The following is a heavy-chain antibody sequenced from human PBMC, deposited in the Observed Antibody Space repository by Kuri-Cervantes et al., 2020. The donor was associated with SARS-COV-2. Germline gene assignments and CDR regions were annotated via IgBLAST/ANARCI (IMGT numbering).Heavy chain of an antibody. Sequence: SQTLSLTCAVYGGSFSGYYWSWIRQPPGKGLEWIGEINHSGSTNYNPSLKSRVTISVDTSKNQFSLKLSSVTAADTAVYYCARDDLLQGGNNWFDPWGQGTLVTVSS. V-gene: IGHV4-34*01. CDR2: INHSGST. D-gene: IGHD2-21*01. CDR1: GGSFSGYY. J-gene: IGHJ5*02. CDR3: ARDDLLQGGNNWFDP.